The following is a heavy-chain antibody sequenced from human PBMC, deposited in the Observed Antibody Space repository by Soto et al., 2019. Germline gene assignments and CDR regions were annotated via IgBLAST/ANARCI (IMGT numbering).Heavy chain of an antibody. CDR3: ARASSRANWFDP. J-gene: IGHJ5*02. Sequence: ASVKVSCKASGYIFTSYDINWVRQATGQGLEWMGWMNPNSGNTGYAQKFQGRVTMTRNTSISTAYMELSSLRSEDTAVYYCARASSRANWFDPWGQGTLVTVSS. V-gene: IGHV1-8*01. CDR1: GYIFTSYD. CDR2: MNPNSGNT.